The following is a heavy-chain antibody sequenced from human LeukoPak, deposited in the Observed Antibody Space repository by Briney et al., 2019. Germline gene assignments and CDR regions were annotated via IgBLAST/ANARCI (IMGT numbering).Heavy chain of an antibody. CDR2: IYTSGST. J-gene: IGHJ3*02. Sequence: SETLSLTCAVYGGSFSGYYWSWIRQPAGKGLEWIGRIYTSGSTNYNPSLKSRVTMSVDTSKNQFSLKLSSVTAADTAVYYCAREQRGDFWSGYYSGVDAFDIWGQGTMVTVSS. CDR1: GGSFSGYY. D-gene: IGHD3-3*01. V-gene: IGHV4-4*07. CDR3: AREQRGDFWSGYYSGVDAFDI.